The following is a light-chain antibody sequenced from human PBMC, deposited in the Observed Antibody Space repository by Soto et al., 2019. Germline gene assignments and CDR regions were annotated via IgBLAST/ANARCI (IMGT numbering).Light chain of an antibody. CDR2: AAS. CDR1: QSISSY. J-gene: IGKJ1*01. CDR3: QQSYSMPWT. Sequence: DIQMTQSPSSLSASVGDRVTITCRASQSISSYLNWYQQKPGKAPKLLIYAASSLQSGVPLSFSGSGSGTDFTLTISSLQPEDFATYYCQQSYSMPWTFGQGTKVDI. V-gene: IGKV1-39*01.